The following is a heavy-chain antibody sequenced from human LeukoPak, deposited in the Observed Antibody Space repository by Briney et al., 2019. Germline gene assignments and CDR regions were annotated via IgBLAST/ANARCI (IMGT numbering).Heavy chain of an antibody. CDR3: ARGGIVVVPAAHGWFDP. D-gene: IGHD2-2*01. Sequence: SVKVSCKASGGTFSSYAISWVRQAPGQGLEWMGGIIPIFGTANYAQKFQGRVTITTDESMSTAYMELSSLRSEDTAVYYCARGGIVVVPAAHGWFDPWGQGTLVTVSS. CDR1: GGTFSSYA. V-gene: IGHV1-69*05. CDR2: IIPIFGTA. J-gene: IGHJ5*02.